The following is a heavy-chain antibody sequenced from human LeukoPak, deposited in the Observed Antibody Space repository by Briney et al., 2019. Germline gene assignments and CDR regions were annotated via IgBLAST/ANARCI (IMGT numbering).Heavy chain of an antibody. CDR2: IYWDDDK. Sequence: SGPTLVKPTQTLTLTCTFSGFSLSTYGVAVGWIRQPPGKALEWLALIYWDDDKRYRPSLKSRLTITKDTSKNQVVLTMINMDPVDTATYYCAHKEVGEWYFDLWGRGTLVTVSS. CDR3: AHKEVGEWYFDL. CDR1: GFSLSTYGVA. D-gene: IGHD1-26*01. J-gene: IGHJ2*01. V-gene: IGHV2-5*02.